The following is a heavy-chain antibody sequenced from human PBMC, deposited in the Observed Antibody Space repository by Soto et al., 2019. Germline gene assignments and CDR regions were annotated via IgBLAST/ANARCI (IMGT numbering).Heavy chain of an antibody. CDR2: ISGGGGST. J-gene: IGHJ4*02. V-gene: IGHV3-23*01. Sequence: PGGSLRLSCAASGFTSGFTFSSYAMNWVRQAPGKGLEWVSGISGGGGSTYYADSVKGRFTISRDNSKNTLYLQMNSLRAEDTAVYYCAKDFTHPFDYWGQGTLVTVSS. CDR3: AKDFTHPFDY. CDR1: GFTFSSYA.